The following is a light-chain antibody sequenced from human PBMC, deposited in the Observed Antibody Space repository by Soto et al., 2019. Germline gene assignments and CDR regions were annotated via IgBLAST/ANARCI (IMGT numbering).Light chain of an antibody. CDR1: TSNIGYNY. CDR2: DNN. V-gene: IGLV1-51*01. J-gene: IGLJ1*01. CDR3: GTWDSSLRGV. Sequence: QSVLTQPPSVSAAPGQKVTISCSGSTSNIGYNYVSWYQQLPGTAPKLLIYDNNQRPSGIPDRFSGSQSGTSATLDITGLQTGDEADYYCGTWDSSLRGVFGTGTKLTVL.